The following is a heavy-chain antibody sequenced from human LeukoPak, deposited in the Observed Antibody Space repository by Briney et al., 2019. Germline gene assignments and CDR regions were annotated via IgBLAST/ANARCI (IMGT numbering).Heavy chain of an antibody. CDR2: ISGHNGNT. J-gene: IGHJ4*02. Sequence: ASVKVSCKASGYXXTXYXXXWXRXAPXXXXXXXXXISGHNGNTNYAQKLQGRVTMTTDTSTSTAYMELRSLRSDDTAVYYCARDPGTNYLIGYSDYWGQGTLVTVSS. CDR1: GYXXTXYX. V-gene: IGHV1-18*01. D-gene: IGHD2-8*01. CDR3: ARDPGTNYLIGYSDY.